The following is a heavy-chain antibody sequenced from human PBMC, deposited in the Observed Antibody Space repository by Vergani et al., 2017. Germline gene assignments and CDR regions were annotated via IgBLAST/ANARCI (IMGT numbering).Heavy chain of an antibody. CDR2: MDDNGRA. CDR3: AIHVTQDYYNDSDYFDY. J-gene: IGHJ4*02. D-gene: IGHD3-22*01. Sequence: QLQLQESGPGMVKPSGTLSLTCSVTGGSFFNSRYYWGWIRQPPGKGMEWIGSMDDNGRAYYTPSLRRRVAISIDTSKMQFSLKLYSLTAADTAIYYGAIHVTQDYYNDSDYFDYWGLGTLVTVSS. V-gene: IGHV4-39*01. CDR1: GGSFFNSRYY.